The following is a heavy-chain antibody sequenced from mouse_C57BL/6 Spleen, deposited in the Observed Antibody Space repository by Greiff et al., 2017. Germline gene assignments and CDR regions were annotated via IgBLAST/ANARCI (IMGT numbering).Heavy chain of an antibody. J-gene: IGHJ2*01. CDR3: ARGANWDGFDY. CDR2: ISYSGST. CDR1: GYSITSGYD. V-gene: IGHV3-1*01. D-gene: IGHD4-1*01. Sequence: EVQLQESGPGMVKPSQSLSLTCTVTGYSITSGYDWHWIRHFPGNKLEWMGYISYSGSTNYNPSLKSRISITHDTSKNHFFLKLNSVTTEDTATYYCARGANWDGFDYWGQGTTLTVSS.